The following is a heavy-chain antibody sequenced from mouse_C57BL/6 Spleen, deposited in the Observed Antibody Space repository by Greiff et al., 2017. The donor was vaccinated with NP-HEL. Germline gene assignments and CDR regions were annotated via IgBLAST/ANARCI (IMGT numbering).Heavy chain of an antibody. CDR3: ARDRGYDYADAMDY. Sequence: DVRLVESGGGLVKPGGSLKLSCAASGFTFSSYAMSWVRQTPEKRLEWVATISDGGSYTYYPDNVKGRFTISRDNAKNNLYLQMSHLKSEDTAMYYCARDRGYDYADAMDYWGQGTSVTVSS. J-gene: IGHJ4*01. CDR1: GFTFSSYA. V-gene: IGHV5-4*01. CDR2: ISDGGSYT. D-gene: IGHD2-4*01.